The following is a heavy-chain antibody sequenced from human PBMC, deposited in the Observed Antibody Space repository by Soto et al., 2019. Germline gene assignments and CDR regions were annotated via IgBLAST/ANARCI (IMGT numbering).Heavy chain of an antibody. CDR3: ARHDVPAAFDY. CDR1: GGSISSYY. D-gene: IGHD2-2*01. CDR2: IYYSGST. J-gene: IGHJ4*02. Sequence: SETLSLTCTVSGGSISSYYWSWIRQPPGKGLEWIGYIYYSGSTNYNPSLKSRVTISVDTSKNQFSLKLSSVTAADTAVYYCARHDVPAAFDYWGQGTLVTGS. V-gene: IGHV4-59*08.